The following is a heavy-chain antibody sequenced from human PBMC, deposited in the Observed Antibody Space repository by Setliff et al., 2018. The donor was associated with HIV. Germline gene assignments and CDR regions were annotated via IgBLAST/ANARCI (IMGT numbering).Heavy chain of an antibody. CDR1: GYTFTAYY. CDR3: ASGKGVGGVVITDGLDV. J-gene: IGHJ6*04. Sequence: ASVKVSCKASGYTFTAYYLHWVRRATGQGLEWMGWMNPNSGVTGYALKFHDRVTMTRDTSISTAYLELRTLTSEDTAVYYCASGKGVGGVVITDGLDVWGKGTTVTVSS. V-gene: IGHV1-8*02. CDR2: MNPNSGVT. D-gene: IGHD3-10*01.